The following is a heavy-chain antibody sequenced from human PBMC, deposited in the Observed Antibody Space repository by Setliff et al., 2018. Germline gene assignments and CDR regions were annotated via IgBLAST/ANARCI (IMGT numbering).Heavy chain of an antibody. V-gene: IGHV1-18*01. J-gene: IGHJ6*04. CDR3: ARDTNQWDTTYMDV. D-gene: IGHD1-26*01. Sequence: ASVKVSCKASGYAFNRNGMSWVRQAPGQGLEWMGWISSSSGNTKYAQKFQGRVTMTRDTSTSTFYMELRSLTSDDTAVYYCARDTNQWDTTYMDVWGKGTTVTVSS. CDR1: GYAFNRNG. CDR2: ISSSSGNT.